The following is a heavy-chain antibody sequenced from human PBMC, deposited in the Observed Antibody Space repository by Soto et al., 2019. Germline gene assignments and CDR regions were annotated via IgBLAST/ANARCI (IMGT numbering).Heavy chain of an antibody. Sequence: KSSETLSLTCTVSGGSISSGDYYWSWIRQPPGKGLEWIGYIYYSGSTYYNPSLKSRVTISVDTSKNQFSLKLSSVTAADTAVYYCARVRYFDWLLPDYWGQGTLVTVSS. CDR2: IYYSGST. J-gene: IGHJ4*02. CDR3: ARVRYFDWLLPDY. D-gene: IGHD3-9*01. CDR1: GGSISSGDYY. V-gene: IGHV4-30-4*01.